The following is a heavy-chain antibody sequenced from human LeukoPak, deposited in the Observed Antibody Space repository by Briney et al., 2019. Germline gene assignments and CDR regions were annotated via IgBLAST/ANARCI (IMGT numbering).Heavy chain of an antibody. V-gene: IGHV1-18*01. CDR2: INTYNGNT. J-gene: IGHJ4*02. Sequence: ASVKVSCKASGYTFTNYGISWVRQAPGQGLEWMVWINTYNGNTNYAQKLQGRVTMTTDTSTSTTYMELRSLRSDDTAVYYCARDELGIADRLGYWGQGTLVTVSS. D-gene: IGHD6-13*01. CDR1: GYTFTNYG. CDR3: ARDELGIADRLGY.